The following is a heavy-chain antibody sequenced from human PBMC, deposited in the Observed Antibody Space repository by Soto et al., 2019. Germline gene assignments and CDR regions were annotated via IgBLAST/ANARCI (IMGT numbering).Heavy chain of an antibody. V-gene: IGHV3-33*01. Sequence: GGSLRLSCAASGFTFSSYGMHWVRQAPGKGLEWVAVIWYDGSNKYYADSVKGRFTISRDNSKNTLYLQMNSLRAEDTAVYYCAGSIAALYLDYWGQGTLVTVSS. CDR2: IWYDGSNK. CDR1: GFTFSSYG. J-gene: IGHJ4*02. D-gene: IGHD6-6*01. CDR3: AGSIAALYLDY.